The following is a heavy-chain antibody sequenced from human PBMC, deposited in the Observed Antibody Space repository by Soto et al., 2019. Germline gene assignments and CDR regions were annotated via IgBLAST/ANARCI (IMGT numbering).Heavy chain of an antibody. CDR3: AAHSGSTYGPLDY. Sequence: PSETLSLTCAVYGGSFSGYYWSWIRQPPGKGLEWIGEINHSGSTNYNPSLKSRVTISVDKSKNQFSLQLSSMTAADTAVDYCAAHSGSTYGPLDYWGLGTLVTVS. CDR2: INHSGST. V-gene: IGHV4-34*01. J-gene: IGHJ4*02. D-gene: IGHD4-17*01. CDR1: GGSFSGYY.